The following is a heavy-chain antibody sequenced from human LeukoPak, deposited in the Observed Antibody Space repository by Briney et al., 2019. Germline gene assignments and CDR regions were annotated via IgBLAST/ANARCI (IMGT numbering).Heavy chain of an antibody. V-gene: IGHV1-69*05. Sequence: SVKLSCKASGGTFSNSGFNWVRQAPGQGLEWLGGIIPLFGTPRYAQKFQGRVSISTDESTSTAYMDLSSLRSEDTAVYYCAREINWVSDSSGYSPYYFDFWGQGTLVTVSS. D-gene: IGHD3-22*01. CDR2: IIPLFGTP. CDR1: GGTFSNSG. J-gene: IGHJ4*02. CDR3: AREINWVSDSSGYSPYYFDF.